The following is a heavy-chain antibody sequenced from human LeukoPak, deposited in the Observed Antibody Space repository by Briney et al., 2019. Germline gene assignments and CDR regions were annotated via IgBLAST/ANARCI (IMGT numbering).Heavy chain of an antibody. D-gene: IGHD5-18*01. V-gene: IGHV3-23*01. CDR3: ARGGYSYGWPYYYYYYMDV. CDR1: GFTFSSYA. J-gene: IGHJ6*03. CDR2: ISGSGGST. Sequence: GGSLRLSCAASGFTFSSYAMSWVRQAPGKGLEWVSAISGSGGSTYYADSVKGRFTISRDNSKNTLYLQMNSLRAEDTAVYYCARGGYSYGWPYYYYYYMDVWGKGTTVTVSS.